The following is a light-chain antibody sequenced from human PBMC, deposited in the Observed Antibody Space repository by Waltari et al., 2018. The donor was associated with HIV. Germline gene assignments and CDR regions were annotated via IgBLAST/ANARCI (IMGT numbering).Light chain of an antibody. V-gene: IGLV2-14*03. CDR3: SSYRDSTFCV. J-gene: IGLJ1*01. Sequence: SALTQPAPVSGSPGQSITISCTGTNSDVAGYYYGSWFQQQPAKAPRVIIYDVSKRPSGVSERFSGSKSGNTASLTISGLQAEDEGDYFCSSYRDSTFCVFGNGTKVTVL. CDR1: NSDVAGYYY. CDR2: DVS.